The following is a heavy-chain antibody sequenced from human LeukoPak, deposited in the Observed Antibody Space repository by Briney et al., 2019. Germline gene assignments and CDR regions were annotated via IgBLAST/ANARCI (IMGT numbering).Heavy chain of an antibody. J-gene: IGHJ4*02. Sequence: GGSLRLSCAASGFTFSSYSMNWVRQAPGKGLEWVSYISTSSNTIYYTASVRGRFTISRDNAKNSLYLQMNSLRAEDTAVYYCARGGSSGLGYWGQGTLVTVSS. CDR3: ARGGSSGLGY. CDR2: ISTSSNTI. V-gene: IGHV3-48*01. D-gene: IGHD6-19*01. CDR1: GFTFSSYS.